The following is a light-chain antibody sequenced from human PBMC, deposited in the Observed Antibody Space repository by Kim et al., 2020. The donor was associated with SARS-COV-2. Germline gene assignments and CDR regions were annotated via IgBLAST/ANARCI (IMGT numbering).Light chain of an antibody. CDR3: PQYARYSNT. J-gene: IGKJ2*01. V-gene: IGKV1-5*01. CDR1: QGIIAW. Sequence: SASVGDRVSLACLGSQGIIAWLAWYQQKPGRAHKLLIYGGSSSHSGVPTSFGGSGSGTQSTLTIGSLQPDEFATYYCPQYARYSNTFGQGTKLAIK. CDR2: GGS.